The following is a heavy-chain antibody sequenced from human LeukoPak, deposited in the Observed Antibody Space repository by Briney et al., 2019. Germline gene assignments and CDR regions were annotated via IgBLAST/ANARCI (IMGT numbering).Heavy chain of an antibody. J-gene: IGHJ4*02. CDR2: ISGSGGST. D-gene: IGHD6-19*01. Sequence: GGSLRLSCAASGFSFSSYAMSWVRQAPGKGLEWVSAISGSGGSTYYADSVKGRFTISRDNSKNTLYLQMNSLRAEDTAVYYCAKAVAPYSSGWYLFDYWGQGTLVTVSS. CDR1: GFSFSSYA. CDR3: AKAVAPYSSGWYLFDY. V-gene: IGHV3-23*01.